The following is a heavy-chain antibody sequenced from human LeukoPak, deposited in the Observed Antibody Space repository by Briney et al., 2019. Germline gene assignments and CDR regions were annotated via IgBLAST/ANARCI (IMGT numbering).Heavy chain of an antibody. CDR2: INPNSGST. D-gene: IGHD3-22*01. CDR3: ARSLDTYYYDSSGLDY. CDR1: GYTFTGYY. Sequence: ASVKVSCKASGYTFTGYYMHWVRQAPGQGLEWMGWINPNSGSTNYAQKFQGRVTMIRDTSISTAYMELSRLRSDDTAVYYCARSLDTYYYDSSGLDYWGQGTLVTVSS. V-gene: IGHV1-2*02. J-gene: IGHJ4*02.